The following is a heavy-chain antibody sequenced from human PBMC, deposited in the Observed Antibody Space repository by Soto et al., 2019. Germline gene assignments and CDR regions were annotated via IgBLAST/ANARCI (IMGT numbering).Heavy chain of an antibody. D-gene: IGHD2-2*03. Sequence: PGGSLRLSCAASGFTFSSYGMHWVRQAPGKGLEWVAVISYDGSNKYYADSVKGRFTISRDNSKNTLYLQMNSLRAEDTAVYYCAKDWVDIVVVPAATFFDYWGQGTLVTVSS. CDR1: GFTFSSYG. CDR3: AKDWVDIVVVPAATFFDY. V-gene: IGHV3-30*18. J-gene: IGHJ4*02. CDR2: ISYDGSNK.